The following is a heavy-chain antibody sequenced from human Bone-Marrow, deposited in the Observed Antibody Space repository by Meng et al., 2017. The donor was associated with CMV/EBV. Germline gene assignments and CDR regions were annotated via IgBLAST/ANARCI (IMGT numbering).Heavy chain of an antibody. V-gene: IGHV4-39*02. CDR2: IYYSGST. CDR1: GGSISSSSYY. Sequence: SETLSLTCTVSGGSISSSSYYWGWIRQPPGRGLEWIGSIYYSGSTYYNPSLKSRVTISVDTSKNQFSLKLSSVTAADTAVYYCARDTSGPYYYYGMDVWGQGTTVTVSS. J-gene: IGHJ6*02. CDR3: ARDTSGPYYYYGMDV. D-gene: IGHD3-3*01.